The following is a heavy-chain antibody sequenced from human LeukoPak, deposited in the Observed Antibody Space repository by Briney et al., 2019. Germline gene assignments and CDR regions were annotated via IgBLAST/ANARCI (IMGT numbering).Heavy chain of an antibody. Sequence: PGRSLRLSCAASGFTFSSYGMHGVRQAPGKGLEGVGVISYDGSNKYSADSVKGRFTITRDNSQNTLYLKMNSLRGEDTAVYYCATPPYSSSWYFDYWGQGTLVTVSS. CDR3: ATPPYSSSWYFDY. J-gene: IGHJ4*02. CDR2: ISYDGSNK. D-gene: IGHD6-13*01. CDR1: GFTFSSYG. V-gene: IGHV3-30*03.